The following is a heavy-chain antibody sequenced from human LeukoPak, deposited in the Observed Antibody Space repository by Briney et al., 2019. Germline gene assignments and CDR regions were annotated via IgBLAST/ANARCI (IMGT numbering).Heavy chain of an antibody. J-gene: IGHJ4*02. D-gene: IGHD2-21*02. Sequence: GSLRLSCAASGFTFRSYCMHWVRQAPGQGLEWVAVISYDGSNKYYADSVKGRFTISRDNSKDTLFLQMNSLRAEDTAVYYCAKLHVVVTAFPGDYWGQGTLVTVSP. CDR2: ISYDGSNK. V-gene: IGHV3-30*18. CDR1: GFTFRSYC. CDR3: AKLHVVVTAFPGDY.